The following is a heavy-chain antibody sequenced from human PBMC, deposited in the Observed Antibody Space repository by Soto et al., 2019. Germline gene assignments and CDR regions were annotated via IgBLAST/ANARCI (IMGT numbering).Heavy chain of an antibody. Sequence: SETLSLTCAVYGGSFSGYYWSWIRQPPGKGLEWIGEINHSGSTNYNPSLKSRVTISVDTSKNQFSLKLSPVTAADTAVYYCARGRLNYGDYFGRKIPRSHYFDYWGQGTLVTVSS. CDR1: GGSFSGYY. CDR2: INHSGST. CDR3: ARGRLNYGDYFGRKIPRSHYFDY. D-gene: IGHD4-17*01. J-gene: IGHJ4*02. V-gene: IGHV4-34*01.